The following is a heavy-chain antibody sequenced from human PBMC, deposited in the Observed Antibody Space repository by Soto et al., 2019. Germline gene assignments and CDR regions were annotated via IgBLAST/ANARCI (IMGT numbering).Heavy chain of an antibody. CDR3: ARGPRVSSTGTGAH. V-gene: IGHV3-74*01. CDR1: GFTFSAYW. Sequence: GGSLRLSCAVSGFTFSAYWMHWVRQVPGRGLTWVSRISDDGSTATYADSVKGRFVISRDNAKNSLYLEMNTLRVDDSGLYYCARGPRVSSTGTGAHWGRGTLVTVSS. D-gene: IGHD1-1*01. CDR2: ISDDGSTA. J-gene: IGHJ4*02.